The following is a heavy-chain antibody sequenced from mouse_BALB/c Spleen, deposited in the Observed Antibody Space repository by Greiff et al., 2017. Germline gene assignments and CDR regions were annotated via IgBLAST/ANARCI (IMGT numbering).Heavy chain of an antibody. J-gene: IGHJ4*01. CDR3: ARRGHYRYDSYAMDD. CDR2: ILPGSGST. Sequence: QVQLQQSGAELMKPGASVKISCTATGYTFSSYWIAWVKQRPGHGLEWIGEILPGSGSTNYHEKFKGKATFTADTSSNTAYMQLSSLTSEDSAVYYCARRGHYRYDSYAMDDWGQGTSVTVAS. D-gene: IGHD2-14*01. V-gene: IGHV1-9*01. CDR1: GYTFSSYW.